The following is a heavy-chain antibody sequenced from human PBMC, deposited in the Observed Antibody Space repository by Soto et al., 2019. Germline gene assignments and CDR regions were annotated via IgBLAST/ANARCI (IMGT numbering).Heavy chain of an antibody. CDR2: LSGSGTST. V-gene: IGHV3-23*01. D-gene: IGHD6-19*01. CDR3: AKATTNGGWFNPFDS. Sequence: AGGSLRLSCAASGFSFVNYAMNWVRQAPGKGLEWVSGLSGSGTSTYYADSVKGRFTISRGNSRDTLFLQMNSLTADDTAVYYCAKATTNGGWFNPFDSWGQGALVTVSS. J-gene: IGHJ4*02. CDR1: GFSFVNYA.